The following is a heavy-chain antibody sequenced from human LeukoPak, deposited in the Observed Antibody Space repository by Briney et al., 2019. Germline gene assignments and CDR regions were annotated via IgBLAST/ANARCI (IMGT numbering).Heavy chain of an antibody. D-gene: IGHD1-26*01. CDR2: INHSGST. CDR3: ARGRWELQPYYYYYMDV. J-gene: IGHJ6*03. CDR1: GGSFSGYY. Sequence: SETLSLTCAVYGGSFSGYYWSWIRQPPGKGLEWIGEINHSGSTNYNPSLKGRVTISVDTSKNQFSLKLSSVTAADTAVYYCARGRWELQPYYYYYMDVWGKGTTVTVSS. V-gene: IGHV4-34*01.